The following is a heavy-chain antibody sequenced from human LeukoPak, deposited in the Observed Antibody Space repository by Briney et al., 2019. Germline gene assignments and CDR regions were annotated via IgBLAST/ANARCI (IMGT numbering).Heavy chain of an antibody. D-gene: IGHD3-22*01. J-gene: IGHJ1*01. CDR3: ARASDYYDSSGYREYFQH. CDR2: INPNSGGT. Sequence: ASVKVSCKASGYTFTGYYMHWVRQAPGQGLEWMVWINPNSGGTNYAQKFQGRVTMTRDTSISTAYMELSRLRSDDTAVYYCARASDYYDSSGYREYFQHWGQGTLVTVSS. CDR1: GYTFTGYY. V-gene: IGHV1-2*02.